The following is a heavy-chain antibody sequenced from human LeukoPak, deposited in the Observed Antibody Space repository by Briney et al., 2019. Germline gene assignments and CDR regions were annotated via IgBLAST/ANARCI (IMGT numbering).Heavy chain of an antibody. J-gene: IGHJ4*02. D-gene: IGHD2-2*01. CDR3: ARERSRRGRYCSNTSCYFDY. Sequence: SQTLSLTCTVSGGSISSGGYYWSWIRQHPGKGLEWIGYIYYSGSTYYNPSLKSRVTISVDTPKNQFSLKLSSVTAADMAVYYCARERSRRGRYCSNTSCYFDYWGQGTLVTVSS. CDR2: IYYSGST. V-gene: IGHV4-31*03. CDR1: GGSISSGGYY.